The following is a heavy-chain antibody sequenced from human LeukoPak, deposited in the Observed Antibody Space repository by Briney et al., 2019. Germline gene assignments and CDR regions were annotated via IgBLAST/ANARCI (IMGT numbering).Heavy chain of an antibody. CDR2: IYYSGST. V-gene: IGHV4-31*03. J-gene: IGHJ6*02. Sequence: SGTLSLTCTVSGGXISSGGYYWSWIRQHPGKGLEWIGYIYYSGSTYYNPSLKSRVTMSVDTTKNQFSLKLSSVTAADTAVYYCARDRARDYYGMGVWGQGTTVTVSS. CDR1: GGXISSGGYY. CDR3: ARDRARDYYGMGV.